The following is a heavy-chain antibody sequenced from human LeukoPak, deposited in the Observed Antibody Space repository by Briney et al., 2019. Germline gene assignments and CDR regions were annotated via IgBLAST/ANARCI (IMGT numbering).Heavy chain of an antibody. J-gene: IGHJ6*02. CDR2: NHYSGTT. V-gene: IGHV4-61*01. CDR1: GGSLRRGSSY. CDR3: VRVPKESYCSGGMCYHHYYSMDV. D-gene: IGHD2-15*01. Sequence: SETLSLTCTVSGGSLRRGSSYWSWVRQPPGKELERIGYNHYSGTTNNNHTLNSRVTIAVDTSKNQFSLELSSVTGTDTAVYYCVRVPKESYCSGGMCYHHYYSMDVWGQGNTVTVSS.